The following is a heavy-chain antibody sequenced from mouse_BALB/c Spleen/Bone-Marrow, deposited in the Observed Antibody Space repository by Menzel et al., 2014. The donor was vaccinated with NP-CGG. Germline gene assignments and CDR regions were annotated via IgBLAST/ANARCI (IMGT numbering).Heavy chain of an antibody. CDR1: GFTFTDYY. J-gene: IGHJ4*01. CDR2: IRNKANGYTT. Sequence: DVKLVESGGGLVQPGGSLRLSCATSGFTFTDYYMSWVRQPPGKALEWLGFIRNKANGYTTEYSASVKGRFTISRDNSQSIRYLQMNTLRAEDSATYYCARDDYYAMDYWGQGTSVTVSS. CDR3: ARDDYYAMDY. V-gene: IGHV7-3*02.